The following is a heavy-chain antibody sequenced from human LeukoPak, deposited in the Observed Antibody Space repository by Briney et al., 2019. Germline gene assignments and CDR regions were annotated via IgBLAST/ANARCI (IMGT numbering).Heavy chain of an antibody. V-gene: IGHV3-7*01. CDR3: ATDRGWRTSGYYLYYFEY. J-gene: IGHJ4*02. CDR2: IKHDGSEK. Sequence: GGSLRLSCVASGFPFSSYWMTWVRQAPGKGLEWVASIKHDGSEKYYVDSVGGRFTISRDNTMNSLYLQMSSLRAEDTAVYYCATDRGWRTSGYYLYYFEYWGQGTLVTYSS. D-gene: IGHD3-3*01. CDR1: GFPFSSYW.